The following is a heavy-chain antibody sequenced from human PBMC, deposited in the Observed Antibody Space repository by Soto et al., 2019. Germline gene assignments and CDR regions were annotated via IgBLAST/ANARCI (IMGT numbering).Heavy chain of an antibody. CDR1: GGSFSGYY. CDR2: INHSGST. Sequence: SETLSLTCAVYGGSFSGYYWGWIRQPPGKGLEWIGEINHSGSTNYNPSLKSRVTISVDTSKNQFSLKLSSVTAADTAVYYCARAPYYDSSGYYNWFDPWGQGTLVTVS. D-gene: IGHD3-22*01. V-gene: IGHV4-34*01. CDR3: ARAPYYDSSGYYNWFDP. J-gene: IGHJ5*02.